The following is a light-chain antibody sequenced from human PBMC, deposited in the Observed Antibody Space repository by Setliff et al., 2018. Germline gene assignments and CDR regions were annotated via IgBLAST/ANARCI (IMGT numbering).Light chain of an antibody. CDR3: SSYAGLTTWI. Sequence: QSVLTQPASVSGSPGQSISISCTGTRRDVGSFNLVSWYQHRPGKAPQVIIFDVSDRPSGVSNRFFGSKSGDTAYLTISGLQAEDEANYFCSSYAGLTTWIFGAGTQLTVL. V-gene: IGLV2-23*02. CDR2: DVS. CDR1: RRDVGSFNL. J-gene: IGLJ2*01.